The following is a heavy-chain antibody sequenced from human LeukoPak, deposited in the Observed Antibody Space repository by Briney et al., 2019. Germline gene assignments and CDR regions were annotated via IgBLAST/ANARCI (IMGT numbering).Heavy chain of an antibody. CDR1: GGSISSGSYY. D-gene: IGHD2-21*02. CDR3: ARVGDYCGGDCYDWLDP. Sequence: SQTLSLTCTVPGGSISSGSYYWSWLRQPAGKGLEWIGRIYTSGSTNYNPSLKSRVTIPVDTSKNQFSLKLSSVTAADTAVYYCARVGDYCGGDCYDWLDPWGQRTLVTVSS. CDR2: IYTSGST. V-gene: IGHV4-61*02. J-gene: IGHJ5*02.